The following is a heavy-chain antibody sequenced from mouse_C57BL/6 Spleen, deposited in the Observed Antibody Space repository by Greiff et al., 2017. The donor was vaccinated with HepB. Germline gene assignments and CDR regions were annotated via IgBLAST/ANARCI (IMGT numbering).Heavy chain of an antibody. Sequence: EVNVVESGGGLVKPGGSLKLSCAASGFTFSDYGMHWVRQAPEKGLEWVAYISSGSSTIYYADTVKGRFTISRDNAKNTLFLQMTSLRSEDTAMYYCARPYYGSSLSWFAYWGQGTLVTVSA. V-gene: IGHV5-17*01. CDR2: ISSGSSTI. D-gene: IGHD1-1*01. CDR1: GFTFSDYG. J-gene: IGHJ3*01. CDR3: ARPYYGSSLSWFAY.